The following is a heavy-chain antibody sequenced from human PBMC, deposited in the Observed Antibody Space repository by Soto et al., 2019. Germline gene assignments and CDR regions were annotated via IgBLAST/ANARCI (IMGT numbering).Heavy chain of an antibody. CDR3: ARGFDYYDSSGYYYLST. CDR2: IPSSGRT. V-gene: IGHV4-61*01. CDR1: GASIAGGSYY. Sequence: SETLSLTCSVSGASIAGGSYYWSWVRQPPGKGLEWIGYIPSSGRTYYNPSLKSRGTISADTSKNQFSLKLSSVTAADTAVYYCARGFDYYDSSGYYYLSTWGQGTLVTVSS. J-gene: IGHJ4*02. D-gene: IGHD3-22*01.